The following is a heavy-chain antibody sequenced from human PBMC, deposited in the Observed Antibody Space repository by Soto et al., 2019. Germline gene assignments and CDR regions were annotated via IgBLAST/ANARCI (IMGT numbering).Heavy chain of an antibody. Sequence: ASVKVSCKASGYTFTSYGISWVRQAPGQGLEWMGWISAYNGNTNYAQKLQGRVTMTTDTSTSTAYMELRSLRAEDTAVYYCARNVLRGYCSSSSCPFDPWGQGTLVTVSS. V-gene: IGHV1-18*01. CDR3: ARNVLRGYCSSSSCPFDP. D-gene: IGHD2-2*01. CDR2: ISAYNGNT. CDR1: GYTFTSYG. J-gene: IGHJ5*02.